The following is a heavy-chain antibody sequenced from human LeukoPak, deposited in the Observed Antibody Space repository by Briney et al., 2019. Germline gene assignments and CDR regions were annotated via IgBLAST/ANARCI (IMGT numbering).Heavy chain of an antibody. V-gene: IGHV3-30-3*01. J-gene: IGHJ6*02. CDR3: TTGYCSSTSCPYYYYYYGMDV. D-gene: IGHD2-2*01. CDR1: GFTFSSYA. CDR2: ISYDGSNK. Sequence: GGSLRLSCAASGFTFSSYAMHWVRQAPGKGLEWVAVISYDGSNKYYADSVKGRFTISRDNSKNTLYLQMNSLKTEDTAVYYCTTGYCSSTSCPYYYYYYGMDVWGQGTTVTVSS.